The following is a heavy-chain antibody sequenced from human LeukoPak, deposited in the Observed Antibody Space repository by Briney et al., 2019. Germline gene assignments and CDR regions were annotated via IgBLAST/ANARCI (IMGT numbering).Heavy chain of an antibody. CDR3: ARGGGIAAHIVGFS. Sequence: GGSLRLSCAASGFTFSSYSMNWVRQAPGKGLEWVSSISSSSSYIYYADSVKGRFTISRDNAKNSLYLQMNSLRAEDTAVYYCARGGGIAAHIVGFSWGQGTLVTVSS. D-gene: IGHD6-13*01. CDR2: ISSSSSYI. J-gene: IGHJ5*02. V-gene: IGHV3-21*01. CDR1: GFTFSSYS.